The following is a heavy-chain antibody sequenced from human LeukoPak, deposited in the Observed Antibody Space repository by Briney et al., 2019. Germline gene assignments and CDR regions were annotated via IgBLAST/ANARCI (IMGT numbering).Heavy chain of an antibody. Sequence: ASVKVSCKASGYTFTSYRVSWVRQAPGQGLEWMGWISAYNGNTNYAQKLQGRVTMTTDTSTSTAYMELRSLRSDDTAVYYCARDSCSSTSCLSIDDYWGQGTLVTVSS. CDR1: GYTFTSYR. V-gene: IGHV1-18*01. D-gene: IGHD2-2*01. J-gene: IGHJ4*02. CDR2: ISAYNGNT. CDR3: ARDSCSSTSCLSIDDY.